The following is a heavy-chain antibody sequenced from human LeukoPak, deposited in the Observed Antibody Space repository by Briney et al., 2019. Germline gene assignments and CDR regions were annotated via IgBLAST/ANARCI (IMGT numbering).Heavy chain of an antibody. Sequence: ASVKVSCKVSGYTLTELSMHWVRQAPGKGLEWMGGFDPEDGETIYAQKFQGRVTMTEDTSTDTAYMELSSLRAEDTAVYYCAKDGEATIPFDYWGQGTLVTVSS. V-gene: IGHV1-24*01. D-gene: IGHD5-24*01. CDR3: AKDGEATIPFDY. CDR2: FDPEDGET. J-gene: IGHJ4*02. CDR1: GYTLTELS.